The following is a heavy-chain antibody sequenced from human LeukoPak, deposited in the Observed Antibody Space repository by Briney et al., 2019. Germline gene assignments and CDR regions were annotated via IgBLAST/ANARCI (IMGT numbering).Heavy chain of an antibody. Sequence: ASVKVSCKASGYTFTSYAMHWVRQAPGQRLEWMGWINAGNGNTKYSQKFQGRVTITRDTSASTAYMELSSLSSEDTAVYYCARVLWFGDYTSPGGSFDPWGQGTLVTVSS. CDR3: ARVLWFGDYTSPGGSFDP. CDR2: INAGNGNT. V-gene: IGHV1-3*01. D-gene: IGHD3-10*01. J-gene: IGHJ5*02. CDR1: GYTFTSYA.